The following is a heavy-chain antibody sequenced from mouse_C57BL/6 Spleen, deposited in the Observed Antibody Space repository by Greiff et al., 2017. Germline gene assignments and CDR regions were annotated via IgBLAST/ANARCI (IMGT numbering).Heavy chain of an antibody. V-gene: IGHV1-53*01. Sequence: QVQLQQPGTELVKPGASVKLSCKASGYTFTSYWMHWVKQRPGPGLEWIGNINPSNGGTNYNEKFKSKATLTVDKSSSTAYMQLSSLTSEDSAVYYCAREGYGYAWFAYWGQGTLVTVSA. CDR3: AREGYGYAWFAY. D-gene: IGHD2-2*01. J-gene: IGHJ3*01. CDR2: INPSNGGT. CDR1: GYTFTSYW.